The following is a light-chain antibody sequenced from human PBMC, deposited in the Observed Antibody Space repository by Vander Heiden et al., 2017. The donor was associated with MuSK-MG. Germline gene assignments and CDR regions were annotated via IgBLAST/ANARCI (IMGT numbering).Light chain of an antibody. Sequence: QAVVTQEPSLTVSPGGTVTLNCGSSTGAVTSGTYPYWFQAKPGQAPRLLIYDKSNRHSWTPARFSCPRLGGKAALTRSGAQPEDEADYYCVPSHSGAFVRVFGGGTKLTVL. CDR1: TGAVTSGTY. J-gene: IGLJ3*02. CDR3: VPSHSGAFVRV. V-gene: IGLV7-46*01. CDR2: DKS.